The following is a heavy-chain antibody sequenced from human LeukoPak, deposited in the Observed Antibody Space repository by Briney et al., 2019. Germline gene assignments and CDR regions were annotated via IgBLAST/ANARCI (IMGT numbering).Heavy chain of an antibody. CDR3: AREVR. CDR1: GFTFNNYW. J-gene: IGHJ4*02. CDR2: IGPDGNEV. Sequence: GGSLRLSCGVFGFTFNNYWMSWVRQAPGRGPEWVANIGPDGNEVYYADSVRGRFTISRDNTKNSLYLQMNSLRVEDTAVFYCAREVRWGQGTLVTVSS. V-gene: IGHV3-7*01.